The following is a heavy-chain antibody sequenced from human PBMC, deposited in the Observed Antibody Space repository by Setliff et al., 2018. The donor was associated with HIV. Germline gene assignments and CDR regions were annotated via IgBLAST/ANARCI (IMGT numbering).Heavy chain of an antibody. CDR3: ARGQQLPH. V-gene: IGHV3-7*03. CDR2: IKGDGSKT. J-gene: IGHJ4*02. Sequence: PGGSLRLSCAASGFTFGSYWMSWVRQAPGQGLEYVAHIKGDGSKTKYVDSVRGRFTISRDNAKKSLYLQMNSLRSEDTAVYYCARGQQLPHWGQGTLVTVSS. D-gene: IGHD6-13*01. CDR1: GFTFGSYW.